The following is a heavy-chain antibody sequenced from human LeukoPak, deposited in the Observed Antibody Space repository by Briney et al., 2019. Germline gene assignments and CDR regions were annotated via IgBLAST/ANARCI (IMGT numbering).Heavy chain of an antibody. Sequence: RGASVKVSCKVSGYTLTELSMHWVRQAPGKGLEWMGGFDPEDGETIYAQKFQGRVTMTRNTSISTAYMELSSLRSEDTAVYYCARAQTEGYCSGGSCPTGRDFDIWGQGTMVTVSS. CDR3: ARAQTEGYCSGGSCPTGRDFDI. V-gene: IGHV1-24*01. D-gene: IGHD2-15*01. CDR1: GYTLTELS. CDR2: FDPEDGET. J-gene: IGHJ3*02.